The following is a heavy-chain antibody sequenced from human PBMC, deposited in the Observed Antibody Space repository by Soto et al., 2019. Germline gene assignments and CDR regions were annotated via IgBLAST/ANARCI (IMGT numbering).Heavy chain of an antibody. Sequence: ASVKVSCKASGYTFTSYGISWVRQAPGQGLEWMGWISAYNGNTNYAQKFQGRVTITADESTSTAYMELSSLRSEDTAVYYCARDRYDFRSGYIDYWGQGTLVTVSS. CDR2: ISAYNGNT. CDR1: GYTFTSYG. D-gene: IGHD3-3*01. J-gene: IGHJ4*02. CDR3: ARDRYDFRSGYIDY. V-gene: IGHV1-18*01.